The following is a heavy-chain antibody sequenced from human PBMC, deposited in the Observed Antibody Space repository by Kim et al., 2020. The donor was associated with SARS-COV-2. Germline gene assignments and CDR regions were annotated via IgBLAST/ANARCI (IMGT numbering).Heavy chain of an antibody. D-gene: IGHD2-15*01. CDR2: ISYDGSHK. J-gene: IGHJ4*02. CDR3: ARDLGYCSGGSCYQDDY. V-gene: IGHV3-30*04. CDR1: GFTFSSYA. Sequence: GGSLRLSCAASGFTFSSYAMHWVRQAPGKGLEWVAVISYDGSHKYYADSVKGRFTISRDNSKNTVYLQMNNLRAEDTAVYYCARDLGYCSGGSCYQDDYWGQGTLVTVSS.